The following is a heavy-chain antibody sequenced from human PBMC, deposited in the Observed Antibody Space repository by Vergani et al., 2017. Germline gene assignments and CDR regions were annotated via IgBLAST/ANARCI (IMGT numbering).Heavy chain of an antibody. CDR3: ASGVPGYQLATQYFQH. J-gene: IGHJ1*01. CDR1: GFTFGSYS. Sequence: EVQLVESGGGLVKPGGSLRLSCVASGFTFGSYSMNWVRQAPGKGLEWVSFISSSSSYRYYADSVKGRFTISRDNGEYSLLLQMNSLRPEEPAVYYCASGVPGYQLATQYFQHWGQGTLVTVSS. D-gene: IGHD2-2*01. CDR2: ISSSSSYR. V-gene: IGHV3-21*01.